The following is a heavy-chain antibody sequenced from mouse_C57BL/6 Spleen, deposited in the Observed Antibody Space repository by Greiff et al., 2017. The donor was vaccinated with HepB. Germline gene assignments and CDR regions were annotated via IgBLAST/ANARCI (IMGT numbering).Heavy chain of an antibody. CDR3: ARHYDGYYYAMDY. CDR1: GYTFTSYW. V-gene: IGHV1-52*01. Sequence: QVQLQQPGAELVRPGSSVKLSCKASGYTFTSYWMHWVKQRPIQGLEWIGNIDPSDSETHYNQKFKDKATLTVDKSSSTAYMQLSSLTSEDSAVYYCARHYDGYYYAMDYWGQGTSVTVSS. D-gene: IGHD2-3*01. CDR2: IDPSDSET. J-gene: IGHJ4*01.